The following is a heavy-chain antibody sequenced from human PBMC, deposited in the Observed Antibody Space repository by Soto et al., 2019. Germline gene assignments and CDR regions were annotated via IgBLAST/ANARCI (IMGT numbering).Heavy chain of an antibody. V-gene: IGHV4-4*07. Sequence: SEILSLTYTVSGGSSGNFVCRWILQPTAGGLEWIGGIYTTGSTNCNPSLKRLVTMSLDTSTNQFSLKLSSVTAGDTAVYYCVCHGEGRDGYNFDFFDFWGQGTPVTVYS. D-gene: IGHD1-1*01. CDR1: GGSSGNFV. CDR3: VCHGEGRDGYNFDFFDF. CDR2: IYTTGST. J-gene: IGHJ4*02.